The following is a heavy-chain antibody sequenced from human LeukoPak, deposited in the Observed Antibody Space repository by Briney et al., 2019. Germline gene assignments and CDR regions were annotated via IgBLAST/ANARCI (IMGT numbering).Heavy chain of an antibody. D-gene: IGHD3-10*01. J-gene: IGHJ5*02. V-gene: IGHV4-39*07. CDR2: IYYSGSA. CDR1: GASISGSNYH. Sequence: SETLSLTCTVSGASISGSNYHWGWLRQAPGKGLEWIGSIYYSGSAFYNPSLKSRVTISLDTSKNQFSLKVTSVTAADTALYYCAREGLLWVGDRNWFDPWGQGTLVTVSS. CDR3: AREGLLWVGDRNWFDP.